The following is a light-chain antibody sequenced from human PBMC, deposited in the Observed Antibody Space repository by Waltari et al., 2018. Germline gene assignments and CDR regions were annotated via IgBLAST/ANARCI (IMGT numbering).Light chain of an antibody. Sequence: QSALTQPRAVSGSPGQSVTISCAGTGSAVGDFHYVSWYQQHPGKAPKLVIYDVTKRPSGVPDRFSGSKSGTSASLTVSGLQAEDEADYYCCSYAGSWVFGGGTKLTVL. J-gene: IGLJ3*02. CDR3: CSYAGSWV. V-gene: IGLV2-11*01. CDR2: DVT. CDR1: GSAVGDFHY.